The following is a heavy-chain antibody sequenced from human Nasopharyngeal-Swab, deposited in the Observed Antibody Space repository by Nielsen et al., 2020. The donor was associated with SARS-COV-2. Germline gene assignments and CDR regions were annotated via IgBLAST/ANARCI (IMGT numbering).Heavy chain of an antibody. CDR3: ARDKGDGYNSDYYYMDV. J-gene: IGHJ6*03. CDR2: IKQDGSEK. CDR1: GFTFSNAW. D-gene: IGHD5-24*01. Sequence: GGSLRLSCAASGFTFSNAWMSWVRQAPGKGLEWVANIKQDGSEKYYVDSLKGRFTISRDNAKNSLYLQMNSLRAEDTAVYYCARDKGDGYNSDYYYMDVWGKGTTVTVSS. V-gene: IGHV3-7*05.